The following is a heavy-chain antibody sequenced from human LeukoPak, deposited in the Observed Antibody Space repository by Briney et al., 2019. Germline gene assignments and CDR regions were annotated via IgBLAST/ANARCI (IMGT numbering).Heavy chain of an antibody. CDR3: ARETVGIDY. Sequence: GGSLRLSCAASGFTFSSYEMNWVRQAPGKGLEWVSYISSSSSTITYADSVRGRFTISRDNAKNSLYLQMNSLRAEDTAVYYCARETVGIDYWGQGTLVTVSS. CDR2: ISSSSSTI. J-gene: IGHJ4*02. V-gene: IGHV3-48*01. CDR1: GFTFSSYE. D-gene: IGHD4-23*01.